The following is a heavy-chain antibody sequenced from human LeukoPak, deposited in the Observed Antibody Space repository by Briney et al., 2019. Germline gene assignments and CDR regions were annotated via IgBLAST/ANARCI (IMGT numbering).Heavy chain of an antibody. J-gene: IGHJ6*03. CDR2: INPNSGGT. V-gene: IGHV1-2*02. CDR3: ARAGESWLLRWYESNYYYYMDV. Sequence: GASVKVSCKASGYTFTGYYMHWVRQAPGQGLEWMGWINPNSGGTNYAQKFQGRVTMTRDTSISTAYMELSRLRSDDTAVYYCARAGESWLLRWYESNYYYYMDVWGKGTTVTVSS. D-gene: IGHD3-22*01. CDR1: GYTFTGYY.